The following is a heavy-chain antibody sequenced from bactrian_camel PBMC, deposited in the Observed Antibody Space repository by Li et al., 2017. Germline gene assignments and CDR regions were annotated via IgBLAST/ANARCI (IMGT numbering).Heavy chain of an antibody. CDR1: GYADCWYD. D-gene: IGHD2*01. Sequence: QLVESGGGSGQAGGSLRLSCAVAGYADCWYDMRWYRQVPGKEREFVSEVRHNGATRYADSVKGRFTISRDNAKNTLYLQMNSLKPEDTAMYYCAANFGPYCSGPYLARRANFLGQGTQVTVS. J-gene: IGHJ4*01. CDR2: VRHNGAT. V-gene: IGHV3S10*01.